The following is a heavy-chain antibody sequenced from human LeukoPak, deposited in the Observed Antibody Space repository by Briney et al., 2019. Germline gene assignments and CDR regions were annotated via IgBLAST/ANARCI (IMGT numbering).Heavy chain of an antibody. V-gene: IGHV3-7*03. CDR2: IKQDGSEK. J-gene: IGHJ4*02. D-gene: IGHD4-11*01. Sequence: PGGSLRLSCAASGFNFSRYWMNWVRQAPVKGLEWVASIKQDGSEKSYVDSVKGRFTIFRDNAKNSLYLQMNSLRDEDTAVYYCATASQYDYWGQGTLVTVSS. CDR1: GFNFSRYW. CDR3: ATASQYDY.